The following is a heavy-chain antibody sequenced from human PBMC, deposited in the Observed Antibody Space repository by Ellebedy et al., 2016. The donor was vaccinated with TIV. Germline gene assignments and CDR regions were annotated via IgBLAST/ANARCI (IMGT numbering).Heavy chain of an antibody. D-gene: IGHD6-13*01. J-gene: IGHJ3*02. CDR1: SGSISSSRYY. Sequence: MPSETLSLTCTVSSGSISSSRYYWGWIRKPPGKELEWIGSISYSGSTNYNPSLQSRITISVDTSNNHFSLKLSSVTAADTAVYYCARVVWQQPVSYAFDIWGQGTMVTVSS. V-gene: IGHV4-39*07. CDR3: ARVVWQQPVSYAFDI. CDR2: ISYSGST.